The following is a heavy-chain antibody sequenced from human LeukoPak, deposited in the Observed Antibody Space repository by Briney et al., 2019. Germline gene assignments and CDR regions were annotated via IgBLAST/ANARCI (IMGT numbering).Heavy chain of an antibody. J-gene: IGHJ4*02. CDR1: GGSISSSNW. Sequence: SGTLSLTCAVYGGSISSSNWWSWVRQAPGQGLEWIGEIYWSGRTNYNPSLKSRVSISLDKFNNQFSVKLTSVTAADTAVYYCARNFGYCDNGSCGDFDSWGQGTQVTVSS. CDR3: ARNFGYCDNGSCGDFDS. V-gene: IGHV4-4*02. D-gene: IGHD2-15*01. CDR2: IYWSGRT.